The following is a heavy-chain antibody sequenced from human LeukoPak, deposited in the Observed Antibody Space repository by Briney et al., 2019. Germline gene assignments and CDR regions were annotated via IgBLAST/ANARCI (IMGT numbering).Heavy chain of an antibody. CDR3: ARGRKLLWFGEFYFDY. D-gene: IGHD3-10*01. CDR2: INHSGST. Sequence: KLSETLSLTCTVSGGSISSYYWSWIRQPPGKGLEWIGEINHSGSTNYNPSLKSRVTISVDTSKNQFSLKLSSVTAADTAVYYCARGRKLLWFGEFYFDYWGQGTLVTVSS. V-gene: IGHV4-34*01. J-gene: IGHJ4*02. CDR1: GGSISSYY.